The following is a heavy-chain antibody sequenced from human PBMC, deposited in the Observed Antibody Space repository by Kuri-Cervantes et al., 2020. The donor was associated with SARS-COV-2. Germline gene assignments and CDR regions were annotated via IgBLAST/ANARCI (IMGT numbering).Heavy chain of an antibody. CDR3: AREWGDY. CDR1: GFTFSSYN. J-gene: IGHJ4*02. Sequence: GESLKISCAASGFTFSSYNMNWVRQAPGKGLEWVANIKQDGSEKYYVDSVKGRFTISRDNAKNSLYLQMNSLRAEDTAVYYCAREWGDYWGQGTLVTVSS. V-gene: IGHV3-7*01. CDR2: IKQDGSEK. D-gene: IGHD3-16*01.